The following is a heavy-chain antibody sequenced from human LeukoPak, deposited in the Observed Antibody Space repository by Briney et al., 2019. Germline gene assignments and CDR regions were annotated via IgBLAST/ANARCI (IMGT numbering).Heavy chain of an antibody. CDR1: GGSISTYY. CDR2: ISHSGST. Sequence: SETLSLTCTVSGGSISTYYWSWIRQPPGKGPEWLAYISHSGSTNFNPSLKSRVTISVDTSMNQFSLKLSSVTAADTAVYYCARESDYYDSSGYFDYWGQGTLVTVSS. D-gene: IGHD3-22*01. V-gene: IGHV4-59*01. CDR3: ARESDYYDSSGYFDY. J-gene: IGHJ4*02.